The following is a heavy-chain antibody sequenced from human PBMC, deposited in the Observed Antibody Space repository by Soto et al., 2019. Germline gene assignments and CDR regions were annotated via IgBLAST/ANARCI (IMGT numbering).Heavy chain of an antibody. D-gene: IGHD1-26*01. V-gene: IGHV1-2*02. J-gene: IGHJ6*02. CDR1: GYTFTGYY. Sequence: ASVKVSCKASGYTFTGYYMHWVRQAPGQGLEWMGWINPNSGGTNYAQKFQGRVTMTRDTSISTAYMELSRLRSDDTAVYYCARGAGATGRVYYYYGMDVWGQGTTVTVSS. CDR2: INPNSGGT. CDR3: ARGAGATGRVYYYYGMDV.